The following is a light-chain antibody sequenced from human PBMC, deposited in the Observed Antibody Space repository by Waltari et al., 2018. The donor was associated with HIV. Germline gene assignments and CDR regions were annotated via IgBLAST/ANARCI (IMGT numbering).Light chain of an antibody. J-gene: IGLJ2*01. V-gene: IGLV3-1*01. CDR1: RLSDRY. CDR3: QAGYTRTA. Sequence: SYEMTQPPSVSVSPGQTAIITCSGPRLSDRYVCCYQHRPGLSPLLVIYEDNKRPSGIPERFSGSTSGDTATLTISGTQPIDEADYYCQAGYTRTAFGGGTKLTVL. CDR2: EDN.